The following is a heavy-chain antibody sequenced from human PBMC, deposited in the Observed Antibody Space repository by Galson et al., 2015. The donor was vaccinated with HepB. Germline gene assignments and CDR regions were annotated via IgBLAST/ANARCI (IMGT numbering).Heavy chain of an antibody. CDR2: INPVFGTA. V-gene: IGHV1-69*13. D-gene: IGHD1-14*01. CDR3: ASYIRSPYTFDY. Sequence: SVKVSCKASGDTFSSFAISWVRQAPGQGLEWVGGINPVFGTANYAQKFQDRVTITADASTSTAHMDLSSLRSEDTAVYYCASYIRSPYTFDYWGQGTLVTVS. CDR1: GDTFSSFA. J-gene: IGHJ4*02.